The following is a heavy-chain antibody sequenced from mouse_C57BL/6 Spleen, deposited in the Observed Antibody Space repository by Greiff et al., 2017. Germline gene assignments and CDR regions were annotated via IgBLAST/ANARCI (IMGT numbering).Heavy chain of an antibody. D-gene: IGHD2-1*01. V-gene: IGHV14-4*01. Sequence: VQLQQSGAELVRPGASVKLSCTASGFNIKDDYMHWVKQRPEQGLEWIGWIDPENGDTEYASKFQGKATITADTSSNTAYLQLSSLTSEDTAVYCCTLMVTKTAGFAYWGQGTLVTVSA. CDR1: GFNIKDDY. J-gene: IGHJ3*01. CDR3: TLMVTKTAGFAY. CDR2: IDPENGDT.